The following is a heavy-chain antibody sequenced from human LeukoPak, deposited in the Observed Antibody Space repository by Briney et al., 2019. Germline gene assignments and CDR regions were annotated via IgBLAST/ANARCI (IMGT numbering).Heavy chain of an antibody. Sequence: GGSLRLSCAASGFTFSSYALNWVRQAPGKGLEWVAVISYDGTNEFYADSVQGRFTISRDNSKNTLNLQMNSLRPEDTAIYHCARSRIAAVVPFYFDSWGQGAQVTVSS. J-gene: IGHJ4*02. CDR3: ARSRIAAVVPFYFDS. CDR2: ISYDGTNE. V-gene: IGHV3-30*01. D-gene: IGHD6-13*01. CDR1: GFTFSSYA.